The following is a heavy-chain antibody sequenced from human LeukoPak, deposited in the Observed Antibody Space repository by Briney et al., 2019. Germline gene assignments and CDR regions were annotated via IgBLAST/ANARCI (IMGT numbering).Heavy chain of an antibody. CDR1: GYSISSGYC. J-gene: IGHJ4*02. V-gene: IGHV4-38-2*02. Sequence: KPSETLSLTCTVSGYSISSGYCWGWIRQPPGKGLEWIGSIYHSGSTYYNPPLKSRVTISVDTSKNQFSLKLSSVTAADTAVYYCAREMATRQDYWGQGTLVTVSS. D-gene: IGHD5-24*01. CDR3: AREMATRQDY. CDR2: IYHSGST.